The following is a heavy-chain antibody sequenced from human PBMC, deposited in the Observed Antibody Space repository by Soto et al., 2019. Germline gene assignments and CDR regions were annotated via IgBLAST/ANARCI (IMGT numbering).Heavy chain of an antibody. V-gene: IGHV4-39*01. CDR1: GGSISSSSYY. J-gene: IGHJ5*02. CDR3: ARHRRAPAAENWFDP. CDR2: IYYSGST. D-gene: IGHD2-2*01. Sequence: SETLSLTCTVSGGSISSSSYYWGWIRQPPGKGLEWIGSIYYSGSTYYNPSLKSRVTISVDTSKNQFSLKLSSVTAADTAVYYCARHRRAPAAENWFDPWGQGTLVTVSS.